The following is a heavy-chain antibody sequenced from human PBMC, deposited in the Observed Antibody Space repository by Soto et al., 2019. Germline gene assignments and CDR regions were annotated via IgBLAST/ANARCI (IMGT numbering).Heavy chain of an antibody. CDR1: GYTFTSYG. CDR2: ISAYNGNT. J-gene: IGHJ3*02. V-gene: IGHV1-18*01. Sequence: GASVKVSCKASGYTFTSYGISWVRQAPGQGLEWMGWISAYNGNTNYAQKLQGRVTMTTDTSTSTAYMELRSLISDDTAVHYCARYLSPYDILTGSPSYAFDIWGQGTMVTVSS. D-gene: IGHD3-9*01. CDR3: ARYLSPYDILTGSPSYAFDI.